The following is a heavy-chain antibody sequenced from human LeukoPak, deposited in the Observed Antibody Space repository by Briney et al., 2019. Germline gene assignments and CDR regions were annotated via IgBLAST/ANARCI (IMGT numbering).Heavy chain of an antibody. Sequence: VASVKVSCKASGGTFSSYAISWVRQAPGQGPEWMGGIIPIFGTANYAQKFQGRVTITADESTSTAYMELSSLRSEDTAVYYCARGSWSGYAFDIWGQGTMVTVSS. CDR2: IIPIFGTA. V-gene: IGHV1-69*13. J-gene: IGHJ3*02. CDR1: GGTFSSYA. D-gene: IGHD3-3*01. CDR3: ARGSWSGYAFDI.